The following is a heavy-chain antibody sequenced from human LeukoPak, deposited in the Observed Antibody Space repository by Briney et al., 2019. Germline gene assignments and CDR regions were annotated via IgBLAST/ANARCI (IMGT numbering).Heavy chain of an antibody. Sequence: ASVKVSCKASGCTFSSYAISWVRQAPGQGLEWMGGIIPIFGTANYAQKFQGRVTITTDESTSTAYMELSSLRSEDTAVYYCARAWNAVTGIDAFDIWGQGTMVTVSS. J-gene: IGHJ3*02. CDR1: GCTFSSYA. D-gene: IGHD1-20*01. V-gene: IGHV1-69*05. CDR2: IIPIFGTA. CDR3: ARAWNAVTGIDAFDI.